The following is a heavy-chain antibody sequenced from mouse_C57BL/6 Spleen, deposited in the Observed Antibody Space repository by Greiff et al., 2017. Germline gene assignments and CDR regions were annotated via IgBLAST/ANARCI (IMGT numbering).Heavy chain of an antibody. D-gene: IGHD3-2*02. V-gene: IGHV1-26*01. CDR2: INPNNGGT. J-gene: IGHJ3*01. CDR1: GYTFTDYY. Sequence: SGPELVKPGASVKISCKASGYTFTDYYMNWVKQSHGKSLEWIGDINPNNGGTSYNQKFKGKATLTVDKSSSTAYMELRSLTSEDSAVYYCAREEDSSGYVGFAYWGQGTLVTVSA. CDR3: AREEDSSGYVGFAY.